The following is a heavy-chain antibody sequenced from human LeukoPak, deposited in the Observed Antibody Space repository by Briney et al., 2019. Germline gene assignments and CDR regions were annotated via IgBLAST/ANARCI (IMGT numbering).Heavy chain of an antibody. CDR3: ARDRSDSSGWYYFDH. J-gene: IGHJ4*02. D-gene: IGHD6-19*01. V-gene: IGHV4-59*01. Sequence: SETLSLTCTVSGGSISSYYWSWIRQPPGKGLEWIGYIYYSGSTNYNPSLKSRVTISVDTSKNQFSLKLNSVTAADTAVYYCARDRSDSSGWYYFDHWGQGTLVTVSS. CDR1: GGSISSYY. CDR2: IYYSGST.